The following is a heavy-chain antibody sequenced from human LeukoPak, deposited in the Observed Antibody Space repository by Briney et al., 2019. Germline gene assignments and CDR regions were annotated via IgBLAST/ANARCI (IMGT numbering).Heavy chain of an antibody. CDR2: IKQDGSEK. D-gene: IGHD4-17*01. Sequence: GGSLRLSCAASGFTFSSYSMNWVRQAPGKGLEWVANIKQDGSEKYYVDSVKGRFTISRDNAKNSLYLQMNSLRAEDTAVYYCASRYGDYHIDYWGQGTLVTVSS. V-gene: IGHV3-7*01. CDR3: ASRYGDYHIDY. CDR1: GFTFSSYS. J-gene: IGHJ4*02.